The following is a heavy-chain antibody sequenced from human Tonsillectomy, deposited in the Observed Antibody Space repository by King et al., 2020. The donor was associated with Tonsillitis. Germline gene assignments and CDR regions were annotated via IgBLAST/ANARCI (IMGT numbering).Heavy chain of an antibody. CDR2: IKQDGSGK. CDR1: GFTFNIYW. Sequence: VQLVESGGGLVQPGESLRLSCSASGFTFNIYWMNWVRQAPGKGLEWVANIKQDGSGKYYVDSVKGRFTISRDNAKNSLYLQMNSLRVEDTAVYYCARDAAGGGFGYFDRWGRGTLVTVSS. J-gene: IGHJ2*01. V-gene: IGHV3-7*01. CDR3: ARDAAGGGFGYFDR. D-gene: IGHD5-12*01.